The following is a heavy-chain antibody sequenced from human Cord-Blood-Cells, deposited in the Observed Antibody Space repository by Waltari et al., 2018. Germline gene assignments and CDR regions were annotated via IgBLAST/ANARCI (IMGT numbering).Heavy chain of an antibody. D-gene: IGHD3-10*01. CDR1: GYSFTSYW. Sequence: EVQLVQSGAEVKKPGESLKISCKGSGYSFTSYWIGWVRQMPGKGLEWMGILYPCDSDTRYSPSFQGQVTISADKSISTAYLQWSSLKASDTAMYYCARIAPNYYGSGSYYRNAFDIWGQGTMVTVSS. CDR2: LYPCDSDT. CDR3: ARIAPNYYGSGSYYRNAFDI. J-gene: IGHJ3*02. V-gene: IGHV5-51*03.